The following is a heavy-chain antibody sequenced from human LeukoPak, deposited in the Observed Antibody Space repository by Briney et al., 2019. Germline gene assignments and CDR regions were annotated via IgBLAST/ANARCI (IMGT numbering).Heavy chain of an antibody. CDR2: ISYDGSNK. D-gene: IGHD1-26*01. J-gene: IGHJ3*02. V-gene: IGHV3-30-3*01. Sequence: GRSLRLSCAASGFTFSSYAMHWVRQAPGKGLEWVGVISYDGSNKYYADSVKGRFTISRDNSKNTLYLQMNSLRAEDTAVYYCARGAVSGSFIDAFDIWGQGTMVTVSS. CDR1: GFTFSSYA. CDR3: ARGAVSGSFIDAFDI.